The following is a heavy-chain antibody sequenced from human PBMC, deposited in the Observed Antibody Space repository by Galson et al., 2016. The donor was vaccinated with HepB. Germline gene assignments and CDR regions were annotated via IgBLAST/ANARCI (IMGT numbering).Heavy chain of an antibody. CDR3: ARWGVTAGLDN. V-gene: IGHV3-7*03. J-gene: IGHJ4*02. D-gene: IGHD3-16*01. CDR1: GFDFGHYW. CDR2: INPNGGDT. Sequence: SLRLSCAASGFDFGHYWMSWARQAPGEGLEWVANINPNGGDTYYGASVRGRFVISRDNAKNVLVLQMTTLRGEDTALYYCARWGVTAGLDNWGQGTLVTVSS.